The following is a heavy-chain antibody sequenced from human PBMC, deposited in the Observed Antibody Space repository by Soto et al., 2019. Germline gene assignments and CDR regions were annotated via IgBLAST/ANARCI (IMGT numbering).Heavy chain of an antibody. CDR3: AKGELWFAY. Sequence: SETLSLTCTISGGSISSSSYYWGWIRQPPGKGLEWIGSIYYSGSTYYNPSLKSRVTISVDTSKNQFSLKLSSVTAADTAVYYCAKGELWFAYWGQGTLVTVSS. V-gene: IGHV4-39*01. D-gene: IGHD3-10*01. CDR1: GGSISSSSYY. CDR2: IYYSGST. J-gene: IGHJ4*02.